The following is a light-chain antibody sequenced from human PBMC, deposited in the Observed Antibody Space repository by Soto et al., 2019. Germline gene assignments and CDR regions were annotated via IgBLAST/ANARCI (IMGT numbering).Light chain of an antibody. J-gene: IGKJ3*01. CDR1: QSVSSSY. CDR2: GAS. CDR3: QRYGSSPGT. Sequence: EIVLTQSPGTLSLSPGERATLSCRASQSVSSSYLAWYQQKPGQAPRLLIYGASSRATAIPDRFSGSGSGTDFILTISRLEPEDFAVYYCQRYGSSPGTFGPGTTGHI. V-gene: IGKV3-20*01.